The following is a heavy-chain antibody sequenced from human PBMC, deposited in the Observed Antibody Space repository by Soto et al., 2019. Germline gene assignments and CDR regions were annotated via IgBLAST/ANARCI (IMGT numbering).Heavy chain of an antibody. J-gene: IGHJ2*01. CDR2: FSYSGSL. D-gene: IGHD1-20*01. CDR1: GGSSRAYH. Sequence: SETLSLTCSVSGGSSRAYHWSWIRQSPGEGLEWIGEFSYSGSLNYNPSLKRRVAVSLDPSTDHVSLTMNSVTAAATGVYFCAGGPRYWSFALWGRGTLVTVSS. V-gene: IGHV4-34*01. CDR3: AGGPRYWSFAL.